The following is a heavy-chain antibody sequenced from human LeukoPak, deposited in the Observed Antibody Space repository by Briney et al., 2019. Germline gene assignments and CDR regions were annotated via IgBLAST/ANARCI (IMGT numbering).Heavy chain of an antibody. D-gene: IGHD6-13*01. CDR3: AKASSSSWYVEYFQH. CDR1: GFTFDDYA. CDR2: ISWNSGSI. J-gene: IGHJ1*01. Sequence: PGGSLRLSCAASGFTFDDYAMHWVRQAPGKGLEWVSGISWNSGSIGYADSVKGRFTISRDNAKNSLYLQMNSLRAEDTALYYCAKASSSSWYVEYFQHWGQGTLDTVSS. V-gene: IGHV3-9*01.